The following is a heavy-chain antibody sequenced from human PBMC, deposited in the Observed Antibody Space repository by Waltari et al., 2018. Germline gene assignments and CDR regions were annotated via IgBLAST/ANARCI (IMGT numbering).Heavy chain of an antibody. CDR2: IYYTGST. Sequence: QVQLQESGPGLGKPSETLSLTCTVSGASVSSGSYYWTWVRQPPGKGLEWIDCIYYTGSTNHNPSLGIRVTISINPSKSKFSLVLGFVTAAYTAVYYCASDDYAVCALDWGQCTMVTVSS. V-gene: IGHV4-61*01. CDR3: ASDDYAVCALD. CDR1: GASVSSGSYY. D-gene: IGHD4-17*01. J-gene: IGHJ1*01.